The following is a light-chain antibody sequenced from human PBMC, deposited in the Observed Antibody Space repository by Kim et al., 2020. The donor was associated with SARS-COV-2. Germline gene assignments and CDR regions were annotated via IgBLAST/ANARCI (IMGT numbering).Light chain of an antibody. V-gene: IGLV4-69*01. CDR1: SGHSSYA. J-gene: IGLJ2*01. CDR2: LNSDGSH. CDR3: QTWGTGILVV. Sequence: SVKLTCTLSSGHSSYAIAWHQQQPEKGHRYLMKLNSDGSHSKGDGIPDRFSGSSSGAERYLSISSLQSEDEADYYCQTWGTGILVVFGGGTQLTVL.